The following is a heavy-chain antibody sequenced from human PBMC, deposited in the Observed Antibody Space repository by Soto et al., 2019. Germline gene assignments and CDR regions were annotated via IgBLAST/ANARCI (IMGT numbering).Heavy chain of an antibody. J-gene: IGHJ4*02. CDR3: ATQGGGGGY. CDR1: GFTVSNNY. V-gene: IGHV3-53*01. D-gene: IGHD3-16*01. Sequence: EVQLVESGGGLIQPGGSLRLSCAVSGFTVSNNYMSWVRQAPGKGLEGVSVIYSGGYTAYGDSVKGRFTISRDNSKHPISLQIKTGGAHDPAVYCWATQGGGGGYWGQGTLVTVSS. CDR2: IYSGGYT.